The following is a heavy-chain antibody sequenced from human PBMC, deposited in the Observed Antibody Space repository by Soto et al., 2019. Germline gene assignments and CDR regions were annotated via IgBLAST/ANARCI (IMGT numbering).Heavy chain of an antibody. J-gene: IGHJ6*02. CDR2: ISSSSTYI. Sequence: EVQLVESGGGLVKPGGSLTLSCAASGFTFSSFTLDWVRQPPGKGLELVSSISSSSTYIYYADSVKGRFTLSRYNAKTSLTMQMNSLRAEDTAVYYCARMLKWVVPAAIVPERPVPLNYYIYDAMDVWGQGNTVTVS. V-gene: IGHV3-21*01. CDR1: GFTFSSFT. D-gene: IGHD2-2*01. CDR3: ARMLKWVVPAAIVPERPVPLNYYIYDAMDV.